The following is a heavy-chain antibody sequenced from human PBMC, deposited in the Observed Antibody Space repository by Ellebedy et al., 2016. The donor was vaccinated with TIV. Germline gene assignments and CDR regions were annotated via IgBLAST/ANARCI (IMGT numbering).Heavy chain of an antibody. CDR1: GCTFGKYA. Sequence: AASVKVSCKASGCTFGKYAITWVRQAPGQGLEWMGDIFPIFDRPNYAQKSQGRVTFTADTSLIIAYMELSSLGSDDTALEFWARDGRDYYDRSGHNYWGQGTLVTVYS. CDR2: IFPIFDRP. J-gene: IGHJ4*02. V-gene: IGHV1-69*06. D-gene: IGHD3-22*01. CDR3: ARDGRDYYDRSGHNY.